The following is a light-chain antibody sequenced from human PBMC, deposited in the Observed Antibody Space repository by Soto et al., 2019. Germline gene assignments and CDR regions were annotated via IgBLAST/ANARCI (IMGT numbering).Light chain of an antibody. Sequence: QSALAQPASVSGSPGQSITISCTGTRTHIGRNNYVSWYQQHPGEAPKLLIYEVTYRPSGVSARFSASKSGSTASLTISGLQAEDEADYYCSSYSTTTSPHVIFGGGTKLTVL. CDR3: SSYSTTTSPHVI. V-gene: IGLV2-14*01. CDR2: EVT. CDR1: RTHIGRNNY. J-gene: IGLJ2*01.